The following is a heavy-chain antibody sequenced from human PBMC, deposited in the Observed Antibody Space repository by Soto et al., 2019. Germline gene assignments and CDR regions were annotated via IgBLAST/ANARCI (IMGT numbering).Heavy chain of an antibody. CDR3: ARVGYYYGYGSYYKAPFDY. D-gene: IGHD3-10*01. V-gene: IGHV1-3*01. CDR2: INAGNGNT. CDR1: GYTFTSYA. J-gene: IGHJ4*02. Sequence: GASVKVSCKASGYTFTSYAMHWVRQAPGQRLEWMGWINAGNGNTKYSQKFQGRVTITRDTSASTAYMELSSLRSEDTAVYYCARVGYYYGYGSYYKAPFDYWGQGNLVTVS.